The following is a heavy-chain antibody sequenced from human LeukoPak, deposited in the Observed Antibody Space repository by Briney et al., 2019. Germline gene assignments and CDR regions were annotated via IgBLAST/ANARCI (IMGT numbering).Heavy chain of an antibody. CDR1: GVSVSSGSYY. CDR2: IYYSGST. CDR3: AREGPYSSAWFPNRPFDY. Sequence: SETLSLTCTVSGVSVSSGSYYWSWIRQPPGKGLEWIGYIYYSGSTYYNPSLKGRVTISVDTSKNQFSLKLTSVTAADTAVYYCAREGPYSSAWFPNRPFDYWGQGSLVTVSS. J-gene: IGHJ4*02. D-gene: IGHD6-19*01. V-gene: IGHV4-31*03.